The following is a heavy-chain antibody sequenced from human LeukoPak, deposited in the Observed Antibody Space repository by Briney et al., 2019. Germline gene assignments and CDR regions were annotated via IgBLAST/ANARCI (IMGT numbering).Heavy chain of an antibody. V-gene: IGHV3-23*01. J-gene: IGHJ4*02. Sequence: LGGSLRLSCAASGFTFTNYAMTWVRQAPGKGLEWVSSISASGVMTYYADSVKGRFTVSRDNSKNSLYLQMSSLTAADTAVYYCAKDRSIGTYYTFDHWGQGTLVTVSS. CDR1: GFTFTNYA. CDR2: ISASGVMT. D-gene: IGHD1-26*01. CDR3: AKDRSIGTYYTFDH.